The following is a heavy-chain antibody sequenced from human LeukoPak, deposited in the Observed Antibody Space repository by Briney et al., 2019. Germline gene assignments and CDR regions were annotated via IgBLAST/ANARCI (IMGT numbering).Heavy chain of an antibody. J-gene: IGHJ4*02. CDR1: GFTVSSKY. V-gene: IGHV3-53*01. CDR3: VRDNPRQQGFAY. Sequence: GGSLRLSCAASGFTVSSKYMSWVRQAPGKGLEWVSLIYSGGSTYYADSVKGRFTISRDNSKNTLHLQMNSLRAEDTAVYYCVRDNPRQQGFAYWGQGTLVTVSS. D-gene: IGHD6-13*01. CDR2: IYSGGST.